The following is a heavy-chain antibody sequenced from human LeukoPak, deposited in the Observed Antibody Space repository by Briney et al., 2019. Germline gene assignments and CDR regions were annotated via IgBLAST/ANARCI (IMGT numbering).Heavy chain of an antibody. CDR1: GFTFSSYA. V-gene: IGHV3-30*02. J-gene: IGHJ3*02. CDR2: IRYDGSNK. D-gene: IGHD1-26*01. Sequence: GGSLRLSCAASGFTFSSYAMSWVRQAPGKGLEWVAFIRYDGSNKYYADSVKGRFTISRDNSKNTLYLQMNSLRAEDTAVYYCAEDDGGSYPDAFDIWGQGTMVTVSS. CDR3: AEDDGGSYPDAFDI.